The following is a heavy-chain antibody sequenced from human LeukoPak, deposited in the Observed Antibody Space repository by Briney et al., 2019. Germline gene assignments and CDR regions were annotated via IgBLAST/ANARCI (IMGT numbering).Heavy chain of an antibody. J-gene: IGHJ3*02. Sequence: SETLSLTCTVSVGSISSYDWSWIRQPPGKGLEWIGYIYYSGSTNYNPSLKSRVTISVDTSKNQFSLKLSSVTTADTAVYYCARDPPATTGFDIWGQGTMVTVSS. D-gene: IGHD1-1*01. CDR1: VGSISSYD. CDR2: IYYSGST. V-gene: IGHV4-59*01. CDR3: ARDPPATTGFDI.